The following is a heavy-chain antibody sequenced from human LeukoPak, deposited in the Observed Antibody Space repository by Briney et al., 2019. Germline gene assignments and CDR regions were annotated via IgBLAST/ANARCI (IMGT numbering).Heavy chain of an antibody. J-gene: IGHJ6*02. Sequence: PGGSLRLSCAASGFTFSSYAMSWVRQAPGKGLEWVANIKQDGSEKYYVDSVKGRFTISRDNAKNSLYLQMNSLRAEDTAVYYCARDAVAARPYYYYGMDVWGQGTTVTVSS. CDR2: IKQDGSEK. V-gene: IGHV3-7*01. CDR3: ARDAVAARPYYYYGMDV. CDR1: GFTFSSYA. D-gene: IGHD6-6*01.